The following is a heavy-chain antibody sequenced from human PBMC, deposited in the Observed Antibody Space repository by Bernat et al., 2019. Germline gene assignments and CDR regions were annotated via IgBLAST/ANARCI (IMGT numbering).Heavy chain of an antibody. CDR3: ARDYYGSGSYYYYYGMDV. D-gene: IGHD3-10*01. Sequence: EVQLVESGGGLVQPGGSLRLSCAASGFTFSSYSMNWVRQAPEKGLEWVSYISSSSSTIYYADSVKGRFTISRDNAKNSLCLQMNSLRDEDTAVYYCARDYYGSGSYYYYYGMDVWGQGTTVTVSS. CDR1: GFTFSSYS. CDR2: ISSSSSTI. V-gene: IGHV3-48*02. J-gene: IGHJ6*02.